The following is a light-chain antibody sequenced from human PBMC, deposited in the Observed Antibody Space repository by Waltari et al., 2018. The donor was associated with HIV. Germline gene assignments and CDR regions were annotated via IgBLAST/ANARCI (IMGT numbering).Light chain of an antibody. V-gene: IGLV2-14*03. J-gene: IGLJ2*01. Sequence: SAQTPPASVPGSPGQSITRSCTGTSSDIVDYDYVSWYHQHPGKAPKLMIYDVSDRPSGVSNRFSGAKSGNTASLTISGLQAEYEADYYCSSYTINNTLNVVFGGRPRLTVL. CDR1: SSDIVDYDY. CDR3: SSYTINNTLNVV. CDR2: DVS.